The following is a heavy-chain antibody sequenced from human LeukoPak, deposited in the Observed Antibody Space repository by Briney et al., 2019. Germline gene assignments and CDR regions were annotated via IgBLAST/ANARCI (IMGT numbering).Heavy chain of an antibody. CDR3: AKLGVGATGFDY. D-gene: IGHD1-26*01. J-gene: IGHJ4*02. Sequence: GGSLRLSCAASGFTFSSYGMHWVRQAPGKGLEWVAVISYYGSNKYYADSVKGRFTISRDNSKNTLYLQMNSLRAEDTAVYYCAKLGVGATGFDYWGQGTLVTVSS. V-gene: IGHV3-30*18. CDR1: GFTFSSYG. CDR2: ISYYGSNK.